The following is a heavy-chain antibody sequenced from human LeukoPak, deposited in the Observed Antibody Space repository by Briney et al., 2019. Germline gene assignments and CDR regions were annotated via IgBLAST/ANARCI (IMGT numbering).Heavy chain of an antibody. Sequence: GGSLRLSCAASGFTFSSYSMNWVRQAPGKGLEWVSSISSSSSYIYYADSVKGRFTISRDNAKNSLYLQINSLRAEDTAVYYCALIIGNNGLFDYWGQGLLVTVSS. CDR2: ISSSSSYI. J-gene: IGHJ4*02. CDR3: ALIIGNNGLFDY. V-gene: IGHV3-21*01. D-gene: IGHD2-8*01. CDR1: GFTFSSYS.